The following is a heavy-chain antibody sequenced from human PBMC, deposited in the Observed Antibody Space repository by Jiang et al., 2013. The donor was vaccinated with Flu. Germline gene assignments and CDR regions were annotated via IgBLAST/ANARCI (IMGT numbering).Heavy chain of an antibody. CDR1: GYTFTGYY. CDR2: INPNSGGT. V-gene: IGHV1-2*04. D-gene: IGHD6-19*01. J-gene: IGHJ4*02. CDR3: ARGVAVAGNLSHRGKSFDPSADY. Sequence: SGAEVKKPGASVKVSCKASGYTFTGYYMHWVRQAPGQGLEWMGWINPNSGGTNYAQKFQGWVTMTRDTSISTAYMELSRLRSDDTAVYYCARGVAVAGNLSHRGKSFDPSADYWGQGTLVTVSS.